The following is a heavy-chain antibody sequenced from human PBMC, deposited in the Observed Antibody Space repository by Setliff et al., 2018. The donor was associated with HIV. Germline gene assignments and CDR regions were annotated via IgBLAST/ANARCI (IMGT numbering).Heavy chain of an antibody. D-gene: IGHD3-16*02. CDR2: INHSGST. Sequence: SETLSLTCAVYGGSFSGYYWSWIRQSPGKGLDWIGEINHSGSTNYSPSLKSRVTISVDTSKNQFSLKVTSVTASDTAVYYCARRKSGSSYRFFNYWGLGSLVTVSS. CDR3: ARRKSGSSYRFFNY. J-gene: IGHJ4*02. V-gene: IGHV4-34*01. CDR1: GGSFSGYY.